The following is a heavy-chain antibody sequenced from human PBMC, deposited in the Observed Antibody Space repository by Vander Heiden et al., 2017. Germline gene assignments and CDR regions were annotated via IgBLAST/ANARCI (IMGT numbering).Heavy chain of an antibody. CDR3: ARLGLRYFDWIY. Sequence: QLQLQESGPGLVKPSETLSLTCTVSGASITSSTHYWGWIRQPPGKGLEWIGSIYYSGAAYYNSSLKSRSTISVDTSKNQISLKLSSVSAADTAVYYCARLGLRYFDWIYWGPGTLVTVSS. D-gene: IGHD3-9*01. J-gene: IGHJ4*02. CDR1: GASITSSTHY. CDR2: IYYSGAA. V-gene: IGHV4-39*01.